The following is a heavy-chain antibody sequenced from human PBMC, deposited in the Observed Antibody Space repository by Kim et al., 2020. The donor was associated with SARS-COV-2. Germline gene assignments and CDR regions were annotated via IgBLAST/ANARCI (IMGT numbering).Heavy chain of an antibody. J-gene: IGHJ4*02. Sequence: SETLSLTCAVYGGSFSGYYWSWIRQPPGKGLEWIAEINHTGSTNYNPSLKSRVTISVDTSKNQFSLKLSSVTAADTAVYYCARVYCSGGSCSWVLDYWGQGTLVTVSS. CDR2: INHTGST. CDR1: GGSFSGYY. CDR3: ARVYCSGGSCSWVLDY. D-gene: IGHD2-15*01. V-gene: IGHV4-34*01.